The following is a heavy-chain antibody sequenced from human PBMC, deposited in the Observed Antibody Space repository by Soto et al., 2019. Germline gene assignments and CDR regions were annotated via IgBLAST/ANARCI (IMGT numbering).Heavy chain of an antibody. CDR1: GYTLTELS. D-gene: IGHD6-13*01. V-gene: IGHV1-24*01. CDR2: FDPEDGET. J-gene: IGHJ6*02. Sequence: ASVKVSCKVSGYTLTELSMHWVRQAPGKGLEWMGGFDPEDGETIYAQKFQGRVTMTEDTSTDTAYMELSSLRSEDTAVYYCATKGRWYVGYYYYGMDVWGQGTTVTISS. CDR3: ATKGRWYVGYYYYGMDV.